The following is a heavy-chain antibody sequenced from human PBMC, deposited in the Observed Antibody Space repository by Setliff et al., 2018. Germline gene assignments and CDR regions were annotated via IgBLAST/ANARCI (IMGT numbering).Heavy chain of an antibody. D-gene: IGHD6-6*01. CDR2: IYSNGRT. J-gene: IGHJ2*01. V-gene: IGHV4-61*09. Sequence: SETLSLTCTVSGGSISSDSHYWAWVRQPAGKGLELIGQIYSNGRTYYNPSLKSRVTISIDTSKSQFSLKLSSVTAADMALYYCARNPDFLQYSFDLWGRGTLVTVSS. CDR1: GGSISSDSHY. CDR3: ARNPDFLQYSFDL.